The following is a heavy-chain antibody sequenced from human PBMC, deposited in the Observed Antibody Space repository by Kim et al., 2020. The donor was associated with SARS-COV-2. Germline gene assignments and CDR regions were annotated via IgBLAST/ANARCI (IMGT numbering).Heavy chain of an antibody. CDR3: ARHSDYYGSGSDYYFDY. CDR2: IYYSGST. J-gene: IGHJ4*02. CDR1: GGSISSSSYY. D-gene: IGHD3-10*01. Sequence: SETLSLTCTVSGGSISSSSYYWGWIRQPPGKGLEWIGSIYYSGSTYYNPSLKSRVTTSVDTSRNQFSLKLSSVTAADTAVYYCARHSDYYGSGSDYYFDYWGQGTLVTVSS. V-gene: IGHV4-39*01.